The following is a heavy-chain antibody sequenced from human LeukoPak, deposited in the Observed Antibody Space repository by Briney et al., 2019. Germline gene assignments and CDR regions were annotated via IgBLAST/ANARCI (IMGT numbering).Heavy chain of an antibody. Sequence: PGGSLRLSCAASGFTFSKYWMLWVRQAPGKGLESVSRINTDGTVTTYADSVKGRFTISRDNAKNSLYLQMNSLRAEDTAVYYCAREPPYDSSGYYGDYWGQGTLVTVSS. D-gene: IGHD3-22*01. CDR1: GFTFSKYW. V-gene: IGHV3-74*01. J-gene: IGHJ4*02. CDR2: INTDGTVT. CDR3: AREPPYDSSGYYGDY.